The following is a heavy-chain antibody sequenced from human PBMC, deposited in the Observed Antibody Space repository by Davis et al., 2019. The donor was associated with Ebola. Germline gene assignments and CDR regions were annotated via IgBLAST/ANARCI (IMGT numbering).Heavy chain of an antibody. CDR2: IYYSGST. D-gene: IGHD6-6*01. CDR1: GGSISSGGYY. V-gene: IGHV4-31*03. J-gene: IGHJ6*02. CDR3: ARDWGQLGDGMDV. Sequence: PSETLSLTCTVSGGSISSGGYYWSWIRQHPGKGLEWIGYIYYSGSTYYNPSLKSRVTISVDTSKNQFSLKLSSVTAADTAVYYCARDWGQLGDGMDVWGQGTTVTVSS.